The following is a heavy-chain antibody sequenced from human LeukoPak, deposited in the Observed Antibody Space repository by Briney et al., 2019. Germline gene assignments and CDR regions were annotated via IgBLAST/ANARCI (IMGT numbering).Heavy chain of an antibody. J-gene: IGHJ5*02. CDR2: INTNTGNP. Sequence: GASVKVSCKASGYTFSSHAMIWVRQAPGQGFEWMGWINTNTGNPRYGQGFTGRFVFSLDTSVSTAYLQISSLKAEDTAMYYCARGMAELDPWGQGTLVTVSS. V-gene: IGHV7-4-1*02. CDR3: ARGMAELDP. D-gene: IGHD2-8*01. CDR1: GYTFSSHA.